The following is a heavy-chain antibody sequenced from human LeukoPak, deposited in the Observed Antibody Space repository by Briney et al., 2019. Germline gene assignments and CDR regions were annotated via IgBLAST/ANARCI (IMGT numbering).Heavy chain of an antibody. Sequence: GASVKVSCKASGYTLTNYDINWVRQATGQGLEWTGWMNPNSGNTGYAQKFQCRVTMTRNTSISTAYMELSSLRSEDTAVYYCARGGYYYDMDVWGQGTTVIVSS. V-gene: IGHV1-8*01. CDR2: MNPNSGNT. J-gene: IGHJ6*02. CDR1: GYTLTNYD. CDR3: ARGGYYYDMDV.